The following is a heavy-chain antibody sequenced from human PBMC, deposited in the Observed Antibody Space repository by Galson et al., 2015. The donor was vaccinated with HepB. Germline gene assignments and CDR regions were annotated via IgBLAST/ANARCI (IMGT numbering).Heavy chain of an antibody. CDR1: GFTASSNY. CDR3: ASSNYGDFYFND. Sequence: SLRLSCAASGFTASSNYMSWVRQAPGKGLEWVSIIYTGGTTHYADSVKGRFTISRDKSKNTLYLQMSSLRAEDRAVYYCASSNYGDFYFNDWGQGTLVTVSS. D-gene: IGHD4-17*01. J-gene: IGHJ4*02. V-gene: IGHV3-66*02. CDR2: IYTGGTT.